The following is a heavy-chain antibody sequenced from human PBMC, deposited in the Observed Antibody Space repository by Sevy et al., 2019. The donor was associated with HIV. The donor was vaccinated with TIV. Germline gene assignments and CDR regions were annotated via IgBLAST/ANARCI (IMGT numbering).Heavy chain of an antibody. CDR2: ISYDGSTK. CDR3: ARDGQWVVGAFDI. V-gene: IGHV3-30*04. D-gene: IGHD6-19*01. J-gene: IGHJ3*02. CDR1: GFTFSSYA. Sequence: GGSLRLSCAASGFTFSSYAMHWVRQAPGKGLEWVAVISYDGSTKYYADSVKGRFTISRDNSKNTLYLQMNSLRAEDTAVYYCARDGQWVVGAFDIWGQGTMVTVSS.